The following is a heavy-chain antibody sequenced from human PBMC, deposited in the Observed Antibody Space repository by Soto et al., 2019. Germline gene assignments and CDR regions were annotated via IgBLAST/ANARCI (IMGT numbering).Heavy chain of an antibody. Sequence: PGGSLRLSCAASGFTFSSYSMNWVRQAPGKGLEWVSYISSSSSTIYYADSVKGRFTISRDNAKNSLYLQMNSLRDEDTAVYYCARRTGSGWSYYFDYWGQGTLVTVSS. V-gene: IGHV3-48*02. CDR3: ARRTGSGWSYYFDY. CDR2: ISSSSSTI. CDR1: GFTFSSYS. J-gene: IGHJ4*02. D-gene: IGHD6-19*01.